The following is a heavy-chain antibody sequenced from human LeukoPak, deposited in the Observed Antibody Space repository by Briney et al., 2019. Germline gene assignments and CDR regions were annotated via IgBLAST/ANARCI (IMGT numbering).Heavy chain of an antibody. Sequence: TGGSLRLSCAASGFTFSSYAMSWVRQAPGKGLEWVSAISSGGTYLNYADSVKGRFTISRDNAKNSLYLQMSSLRAEDTAVYYCARVTSPYYFDSWGQGTLVTVSS. CDR3: ARVTSPYYFDS. CDR1: GFTFSSYA. V-gene: IGHV3-21*01. J-gene: IGHJ4*02. CDR2: ISSGGTYL. D-gene: IGHD2-2*01.